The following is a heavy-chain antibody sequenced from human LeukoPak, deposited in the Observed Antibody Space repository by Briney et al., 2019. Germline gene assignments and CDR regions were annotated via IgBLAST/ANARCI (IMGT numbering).Heavy chain of an antibody. D-gene: IGHD6-19*01. J-gene: IGHJ4*02. CDR3: ARRGAVGGFDS. V-gene: IGHV3-21*01. CDR1: GFTFSSYS. Sequence: GGSLRLSCAASGFTFSSYSMNWVRQAPGKGLEWVSSISSSSSYISYADSVKGRFTISRDNAKNSLYLQMNSLRAEDTAVYYCARRGAVGGFDSWGQGTLVTVSS. CDR2: ISSSSSYI.